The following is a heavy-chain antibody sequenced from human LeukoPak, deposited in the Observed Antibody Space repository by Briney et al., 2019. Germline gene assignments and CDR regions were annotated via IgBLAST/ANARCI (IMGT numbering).Heavy chain of an antibody. CDR1: GFTFSNYW. Sequence: GGSLRLSCAASGFTFSNYWMSWVRQAPGKGLEWVANIKQDGSEKYYVDSVKGRFTISRDNAKNSLYLQMNSLRAEDTAVYYCARGARQWLVSNWFDPWGQGTLVTVSS. J-gene: IGHJ5*02. CDR2: IKQDGSEK. CDR3: ARGARQWLVSNWFDP. V-gene: IGHV3-7*01. D-gene: IGHD6-19*01.